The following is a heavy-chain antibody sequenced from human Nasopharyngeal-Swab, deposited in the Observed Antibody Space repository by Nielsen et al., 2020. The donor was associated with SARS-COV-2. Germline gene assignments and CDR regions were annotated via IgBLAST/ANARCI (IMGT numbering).Heavy chain of an antibody. J-gene: IGHJ4*02. CDR1: GGTFSSYA. D-gene: IGHD1-14*01. Sequence: ASVKVSCKASGGTFSSYAISWVRQAPGQGLEWMGWISAHNGNTKYAPRLQGRVTMTTDTSTNTAYMELRSLRSDDMAVYYCATSLHIINTSHTFDYWGQGTLVTVSS. CDR2: ISAHNGNT. CDR3: ATSLHIINTSHTFDY. V-gene: IGHV1-18*03.